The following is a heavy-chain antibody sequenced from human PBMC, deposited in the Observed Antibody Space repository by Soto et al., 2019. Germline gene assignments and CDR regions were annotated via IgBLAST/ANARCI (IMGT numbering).Heavy chain of an antibody. V-gene: IGHV4-4*02. CDR2: IYHSGST. CDR3: ARDGGYSSLTYYYYGMDV. CDR1: GGSISSSNW. Sequence: PSETLSLTCAVSGGSISSSNWWSWVRQPPGKGLEWIGEIYHSGSTNYNPSLKSRVTISVDKSKNQFSLKLSSVTAADTAVYYCARDGGYSSLTYYYYGMDVWGQGTTVTVSS. J-gene: IGHJ6*02. D-gene: IGHD6-6*01.